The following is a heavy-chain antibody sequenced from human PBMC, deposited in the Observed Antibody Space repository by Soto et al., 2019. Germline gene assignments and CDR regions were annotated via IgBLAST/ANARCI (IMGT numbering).Heavy chain of an antibody. J-gene: IGHJ4*02. Sequence: SCKASGGTFSSYAISWVRRAPGQGLEWMGGIIPIFGTANYAQKFQGRVTITADKSTSTAYMELSSLRSEDTAVYYCARAPNYYDSSGYYYPSDYWGQGTLVTVSS. CDR2: IIPIFGTA. D-gene: IGHD3-22*01. CDR3: ARAPNYYDSSGYYYPSDY. CDR1: GGTFSSYA. V-gene: IGHV1-69*06.